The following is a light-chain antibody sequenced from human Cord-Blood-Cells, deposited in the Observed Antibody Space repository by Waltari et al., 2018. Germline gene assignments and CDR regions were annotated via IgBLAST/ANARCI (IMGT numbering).Light chain of an antibody. CDR1: SSNIGRNT. CDR2: SNN. J-gene: IGLJ3*02. V-gene: IGLV1-44*01. CDR3: AAWDDSLNGWV. Sequence: SVLTQPPSASGTPGQRVPISCSGSSSNIGRNTVNWYQQLPGTAPKLLIYSNNQRPSGVPDRFSGSKSGTSASLAISGLQSEDEADYYCAAWDDSLNGWVFGGGTKLTVL.